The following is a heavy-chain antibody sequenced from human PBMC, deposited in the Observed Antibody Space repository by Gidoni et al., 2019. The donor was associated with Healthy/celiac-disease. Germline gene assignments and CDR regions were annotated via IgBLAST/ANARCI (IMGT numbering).Heavy chain of an antibody. Sequence: EVQLVESGGGLVQPGGSLRLSCAASGFTVSSKYMSWVRQAPGKGLAGVSVIYSGGSTYDADSVKGRFTISRENSKNKLYLQMNSLRAEDTAVYYCASQAGGDDPKFYYDYDGMDVWGQGTTVTVSS. CDR2: IYSGGST. CDR1: GFTVSSKY. V-gene: IGHV3-66*04. D-gene: IGHD3-16*01. CDR3: ASQAGGDDPKFYYDYDGMDV. J-gene: IGHJ6*02.